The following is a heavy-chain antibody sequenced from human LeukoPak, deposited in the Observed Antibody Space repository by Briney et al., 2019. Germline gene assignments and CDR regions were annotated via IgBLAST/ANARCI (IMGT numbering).Heavy chain of an antibody. V-gene: IGHV4-30-2*01. D-gene: IGHD3-10*01. CDR3: ARGGTMVRGVIIRQFDY. Sequence: PSETLSLTCAVSGCSISSGGYSWSWIRQPPGKGLEWIGYIYHSESTYYNPPLKSRVTISVDRSKNQFSLKLSSVTAADTAVYYCARGGTMVRGVIIRQFDYWGQGTLVTVSS. J-gene: IGHJ4*02. CDR1: GCSISSGGYS. CDR2: IYHSEST.